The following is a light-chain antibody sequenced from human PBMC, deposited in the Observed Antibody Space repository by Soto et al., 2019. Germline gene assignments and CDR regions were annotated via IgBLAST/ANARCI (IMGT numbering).Light chain of an antibody. V-gene: IGKV3-15*01. J-gene: IGKJ4*01. CDR1: QAVGSN. Sequence: EIVMTQSPATLSVSPGERATLSCRASQAVGSNLAWYQHKPGQAPRLLIYGASTRATGIPARFSGSGSGTDFTLTISSLQSVDFALYYCQQYNDWLTFGGGTKVEIK. CDR2: GAS. CDR3: QQYNDWLT.